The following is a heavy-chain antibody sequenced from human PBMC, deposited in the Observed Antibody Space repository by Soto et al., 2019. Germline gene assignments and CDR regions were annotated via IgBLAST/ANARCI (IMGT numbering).Heavy chain of an antibody. CDR3: ATMNGYFEY. V-gene: IGHV3-23*01. Sequence: GGSLRLSCADSGFRFSSYSMSWVRQTPGKGLEWVTAITATGDRTYYADSVTGRFTISRDNSKKTHYLQMTSLRAEDTAMYYCATMNGYFEYWGQGTPVTVSS. CDR1: GFRFSSYS. CDR2: ITATGDRT. J-gene: IGHJ4*02. D-gene: IGHD3-22*01.